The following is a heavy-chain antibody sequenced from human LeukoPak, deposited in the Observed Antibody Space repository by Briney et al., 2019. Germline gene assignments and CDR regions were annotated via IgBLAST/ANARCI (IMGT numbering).Heavy chain of an antibody. CDR1: GYSISSGYY. CDR2: IYHSGST. J-gene: IGHJ4*02. CDR3: ARHSGMTTVTAYLDY. D-gene: IGHD4-17*01. Sequence: SETLSLTCAVSGYSISSGYYWGWIRQPPGKGLEWIGSIYHSGSTYYNPSLKSRVTISVDTSKNQFSLKLNSVTAADTAVYYCARHSGMTTVTAYLDYWGQGTLVTVSS. V-gene: IGHV4-38-2*01.